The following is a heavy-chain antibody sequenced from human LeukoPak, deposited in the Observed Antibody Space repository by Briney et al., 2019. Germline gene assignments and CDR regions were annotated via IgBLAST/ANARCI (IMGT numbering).Heavy chain of an antibody. V-gene: IGHV4-39*07. D-gene: IGHD1-1*01. CDR1: GGSISSSNYY. CDR2: IYYSGSI. CDR3: ARETGTTLEYYYYYMDV. Sequence: PSETLSLTCTVSGGSISSSNYYWGWIRQPPGKGLEWMGSIYYSGSIYYNPSLKSRVTISVDTSKNQFSLKLSSVTAADTAVYYCARETGTTLEYYYYYMDVWGKGTTVTVSS. J-gene: IGHJ6*03.